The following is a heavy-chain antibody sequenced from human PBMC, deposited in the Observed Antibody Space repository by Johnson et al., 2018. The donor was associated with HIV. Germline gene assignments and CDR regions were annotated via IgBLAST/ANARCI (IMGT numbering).Heavy chain of an antibody. Sequence: VQLVESGGGLVKPGGSLRLSCAASGFSFSDYYMTWIRQAPGKGLEWVANIKEDGSEKYSVDSVKGRFTISRDNAKNSLYLQMNSLRAEDTALYYCAKDFHSIAARNAFDIWGQGTMVTVSS. CDR1: GFSFSDYY. D-gene: IGHD6-6*01. CDR2: IKEDGSEK. V-gene: IGHV3-7*03. J-gene: IGHJ3*02. CDR3: AKDFHSIAARNAFDI.